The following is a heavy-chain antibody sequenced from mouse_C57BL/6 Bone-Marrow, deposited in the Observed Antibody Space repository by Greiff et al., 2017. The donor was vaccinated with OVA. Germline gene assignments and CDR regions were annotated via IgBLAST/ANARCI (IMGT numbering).Heavy chain of an antibody. D-gene: IGHD1-1*01. V-gene: IGHV1-81*01. CDR3: ANLLHSSSGDAMDD. CDR2: IYPRSGNT. J-gene: IGHJ4*01. CDR1: GYTFTSYG. Sequence: VQLQQSGPELARPGASVKLSCKASGYTFTSYGISWVKQRTGQGLEWIGEIYPRSGNTYYNEKFKGKATLTADTSSSTAYMELRSLTSEDSAVYFGANLLHSSSGDAMDDWGQGTSVTVSS.